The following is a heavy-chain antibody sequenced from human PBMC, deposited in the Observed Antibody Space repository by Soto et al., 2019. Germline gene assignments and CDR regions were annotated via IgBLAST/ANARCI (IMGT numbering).Heavy chain of an antibody. CDR3: ARGLGTFFDY. D-gene: IGHD3-16*01. V-gene: IGHV4-31*03. Sequence: SETLSLTCTVSGGSISSGGYYWSWIRQHPGKGLEWIGYIYYSGSTYYNPSLKSRVTISEDTSKNQFSLKLSSVTAADTAVYYCARGLGTFFDYWGQGTLVTVSS. J-gene: IGHJ4*02. CDR1: GGSISSGGYY. CDR2: IYYSGST.